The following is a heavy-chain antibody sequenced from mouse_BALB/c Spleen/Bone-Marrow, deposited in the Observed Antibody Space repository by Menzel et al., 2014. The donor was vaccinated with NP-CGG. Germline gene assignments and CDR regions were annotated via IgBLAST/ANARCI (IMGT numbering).Heavy chain of an antibody. CDR3: AGITTVDY. CDR1: GFTFSGYA. J-gene: IGHJ4*01. V-gene: IGHV5-6-5*01. CDR2: ISSGGTT. Sequence: EVKLMEPGGGLVKPGGSLKLSCAASGFTFSGYAMSWVRQTPEKRLEWVASISSGGTTYYPDSVKGRFTISRDNARNILYLQMSSLRSEDTAMYYCAGITTVDYWGQGTSVTVSS. D-gene: IGHD1-1*01.